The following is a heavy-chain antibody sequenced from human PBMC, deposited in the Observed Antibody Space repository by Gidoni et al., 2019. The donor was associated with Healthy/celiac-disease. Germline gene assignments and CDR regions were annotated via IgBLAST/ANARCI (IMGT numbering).Heavy chain of an antibody. D-gene: IGHD2-15*01. CDR1: GGSISSYY. CDR3: ARVGHGGGDFDY. CDR2: IYYSGST. Sequence: QVQLQESGPGLVKPSATLSLTCTVPGGSISSYYWSWIRQPPGKGLEWIGYIYYSGSTNYNPSLKSRVTISVDTSKNQFSLKLSSVTAADTAVYYCARVGHGGGDFDYWGQGTLVTVSS. V-gene: IGHV4-59*01. J-gene: IGHJ4*02.